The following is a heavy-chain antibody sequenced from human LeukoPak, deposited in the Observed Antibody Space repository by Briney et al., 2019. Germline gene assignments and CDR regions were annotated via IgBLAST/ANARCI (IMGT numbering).Heavy chain of an antibody. CDR1: GFTFSNAW. J-gene: IGHJ3*02. V-gene: IGHV3-15*01. CDR2: IKSKTDGGTT. Sequence: GGSLRLSCAASGFTFSNAWMSWVRQAPGKGLEWVGRIKSKTDGGTTDYAAPVKGRFTISRDDSKNTLYLQMNSLKTEDTAVFYCTPGTAVFPSVFGGVFYPGRREVSAFDIWGQGTRVPVFS. CDR3: TPGTAVFPSVFGGVFYPGRREVSAFDI. D-gene: IGHD3-16*01.